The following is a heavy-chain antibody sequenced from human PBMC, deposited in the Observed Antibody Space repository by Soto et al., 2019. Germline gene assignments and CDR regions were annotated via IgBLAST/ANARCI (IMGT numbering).Heavy chain of an antibody. J-gene: IGHJ6*02. CDR1: GYTFTGYY. D-gene: IGHD5-12*01. CDR3: ARDVGRGYSGWLYYGMDV. CDR2: INPNSGGT. Sequence: ASVKVSCKASGYTFTGYYMHWVRQAPGQGLEWTGWINPNSGGTNYAQKFQGWVTMTRDTSISTAYMELSRLRSDDTAVYYCARDVGRGYSGWLYYGMDVWGQGTTVTVS. V-gene: IGHV1-2*04.